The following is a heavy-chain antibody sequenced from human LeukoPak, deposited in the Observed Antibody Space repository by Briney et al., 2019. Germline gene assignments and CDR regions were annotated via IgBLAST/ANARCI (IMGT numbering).Heavy chain of an antibody. Sequence: SETLSLTCTVSGGSISSSSYYWGWIRQPLGKGLEWIGYIYHTGSTYYNPSLKSRVTISVDTSKNQFSLRLSPVTAADTAVYYCARLQYCSGTSCYWFDPWGQGTLVTVSS. CDR1: GGSISSSSYY. CDR3: ARLQYCSGTSCYWFDP. V-gene: IGHV4-30-2*01. CDR2: IYHTGST. J-gene: IGHJ5*02. D-gene: IGHD2-2*01.